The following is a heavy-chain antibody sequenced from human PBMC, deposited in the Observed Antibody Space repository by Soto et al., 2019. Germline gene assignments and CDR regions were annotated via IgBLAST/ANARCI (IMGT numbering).Heavy chain of an antibody. V-gene: IGHV3-21*01. J-gene: IGHJ4*02. Sequence: GGSLRLSCAASGFTFSSYGMHWVRQAPGKGLEWVSSISSSSSYIYYADSVKGRFTISRDNAKNSLYLQMNSLRAEDTAVYYCARDQSSTSPLYYFDYWGQGTLVTVSS. CDR1: GFTFSSYG. D-gene: IGHD2-2*01. CDR2: ISSSSSYI. CDR3: ARDQSSTSPLYYFDY.